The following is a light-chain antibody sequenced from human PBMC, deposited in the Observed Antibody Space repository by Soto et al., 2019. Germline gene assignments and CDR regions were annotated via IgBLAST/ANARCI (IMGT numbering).Light chain of an antibody. J-gene: IGLJ2*01. Sequence: QSALTQPASVSGSPGQSITISCTGTSSDVGGYNYVSWYQQHPGKAPKLMIYEVSNRPSGVSNRFSGSKSGNTASLTISGLQAEDEADDYFSSYTSSSTGVFGGGTKLTVL. CDR2: EVS. CDR3: SSYTSSSTGV. V-gene: IGLV2-14*01. CDR1: SSDVGGYNY.